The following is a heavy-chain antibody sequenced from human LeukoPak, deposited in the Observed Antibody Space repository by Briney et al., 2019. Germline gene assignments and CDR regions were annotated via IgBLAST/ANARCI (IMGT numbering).Heavy chain of an antibody. CDR3: ARVQREPVFRYGMDV. J-gene: IGHJ6*02. V-gene: IGHV3-66*01. D-gene: IGHD1-26*01. Sequence: PGGSLRLSCAASGFTFSSYAMSWVRQAPGKGLEWVSVIYSGGSTYYADSVKGRFTISRDNSKNTLYLQMNSLRAEDTAVYYCARVQREPVFRYGMDVWGQGTTVTVSS. CDR2: IYSGGST. CDR1: GFTFSSYA.